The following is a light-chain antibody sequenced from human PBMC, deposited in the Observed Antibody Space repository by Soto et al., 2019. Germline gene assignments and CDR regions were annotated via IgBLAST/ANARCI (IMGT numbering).Light chain of an antibody. V-gene: IGKV4-1*01. CDR3: QQFYTTPRT. CDR1: QSILYNSNNKNY. CDR2: WAS. Sequence: DIVMTQSPDSLAVSLGERAAINCKSSQSILYNSNNKNYLAWYQQKPGQPPKLLIYWASTRKSGVPDRFSGSGSGTDFTLTISSLQAEDVAVYYCQQFYTTPRTFGQGTKVEIK. J-gene: IGKJ1*01.